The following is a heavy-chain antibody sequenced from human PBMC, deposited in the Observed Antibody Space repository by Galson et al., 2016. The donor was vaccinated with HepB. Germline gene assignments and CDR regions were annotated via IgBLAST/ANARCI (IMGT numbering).Heavy chain of an antibody. V-gene: IGHV4-4*02. CDR3: ARDRGSAAGFDY. CDR2: ISHSGST. Sequence: ETLSLTCAVSGGSISSTNWWSWVRQPPGKGLEWIGEISHSGSTNYNPSLKSRVIISVDTSKNQFSLQLRSVTAADTAVYYCARDRGSAAGFDYWGQGTLVTVSS. D-gene: IGHD6-13*01. J-gene: IGHJ4*02. CDR1: GGSISSTNW.